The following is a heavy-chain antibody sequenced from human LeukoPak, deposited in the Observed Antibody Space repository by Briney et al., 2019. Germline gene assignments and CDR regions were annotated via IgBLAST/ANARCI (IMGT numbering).Heavy chain of an antibody. CDR1: GFTVSSNY. D-gene: IGHD6-13*01. CDR2: ISYDGSNK. J-gene: IGHJ4*02. V-gene: IGHV3-30-3*01. CDR3: ASLHSSSWYMFDY. Sequence: GGSLRLSCAASGFTVSSNYMSWVRQAPGKGLEWVAVISYDGSNKYYADSVKGRFTISRDNSKNTLYLQMNSLRAEDTAVYYCASLHSSSWYMFDYWGQGTLVTVSS.